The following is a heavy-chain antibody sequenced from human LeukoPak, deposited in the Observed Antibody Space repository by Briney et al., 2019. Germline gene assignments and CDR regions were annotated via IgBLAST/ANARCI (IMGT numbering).Heavy chain of an antibody. J-gene: IGHJ3*02. V-gene: IGHV1-8*03. Sequence: ASVKVSCKASGYTFTSYDINWVRQATGQGLEWMGWMNPNSGNTGYAQKFRGRVTITRNTSISTAYMELSSLRSEDTAVYYCARDYGGKPNAFDIWGQGTMVTVSS. D-gene: IGHD4-23*01. CDR3: ARDYGGKPNAFDI. CDR2: MNPNSGNT. CDR1: GYTFTSYD.